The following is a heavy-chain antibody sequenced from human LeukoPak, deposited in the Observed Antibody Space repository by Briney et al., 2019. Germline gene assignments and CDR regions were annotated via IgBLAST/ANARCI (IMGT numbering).Heavy chain of an antibody. Sequence: PGGSLRLSCAASGFTFDDYAMHWVRQAPGKGLEWVSGISWNSGSIGYADSVKGRFTISRDNAKNSLYLQMNSLRAEDMALYYCAKDRRAYYDSSGYDYWGQGTLVTVSS. CDR3: AKDRRAYYDSSGYDY. V-gene: IGHV3-9*03. CDR1: GFTFDDYA. D-gene: IGHD3-22*01. J-gene: IGHJ4*02. CDR2: ISWNSGSI.